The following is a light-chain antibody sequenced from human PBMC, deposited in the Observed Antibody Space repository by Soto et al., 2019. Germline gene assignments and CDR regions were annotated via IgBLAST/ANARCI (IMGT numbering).Light chain of an antibody. CDR2: GAS. Sequence: EIVLTQSPGTLSLSPGERATLSCRASQSVSSSYLAWYQQKPGQAPRLLIYGASSRATGIPDRFSGSGSGTDFTLTISRLEPEDFALYYCQQYGSPPTFGQGTRVDSK. V-gene: IGKV3-20*01. CDR1: QSVSSSY. J-gene: IGKJ1*01. CDR3: QQYGSPPT.